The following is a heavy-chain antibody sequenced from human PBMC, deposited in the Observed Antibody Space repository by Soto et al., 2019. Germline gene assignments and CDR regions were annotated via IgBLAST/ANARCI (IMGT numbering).Heavy chain of an antibody. D-gene: IGHD3-22*01. J-gene: IGHJ3*02. CDR3: AKAPYYYDSSGYHDAFDI. CDR2: ISYDGSNK. Sequence: GGSLRLSCAASGFTFSSYGMHWVRQAPGKGLEWVAVISYDGSNKYYADSVKGRFTISRDNSKNTLYLQMNSLRAEDTAVYYCAKAPYYYDSSGYHDAFDIWGQGTTVTVSS. V-gene: IGHV3-30*18. CDR1: GFTFSSYG.